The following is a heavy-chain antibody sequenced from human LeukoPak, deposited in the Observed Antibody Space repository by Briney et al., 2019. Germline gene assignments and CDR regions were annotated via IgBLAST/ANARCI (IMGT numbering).Heavy chain of an antibody. CDR3: ARYANSPYYYYAMDV. D-gene: IGHD4/OR15-4a*01. V-gene: IGHV4-59*12. CDR1: GGSIIGYC. J-gene: IGHJ6*02. CDR2: IYYSGST. Sequence: SETLSLTCTVSGGSIIGYCLSWIRQPPGKGLEWIGSIYYSGSTNYNPSLKSRDTITVETSKNQFSLKLSSVTAADTAVYYCARYANSPYYYYAMDVWGQGTTVTVSS.